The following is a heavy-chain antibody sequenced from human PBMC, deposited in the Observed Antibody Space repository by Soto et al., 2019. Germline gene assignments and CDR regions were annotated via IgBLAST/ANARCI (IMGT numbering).Heavy chain of an antibody. V-gene: IGHV3-23*01. CDR1: GFTFSNYA. Sequence: EVQLLESGGGLVQPGGSLRLSCAASGFTFSNYAMTWVRQAAGKGLEWVSSISGPGGSTYYADSVQGRFTISRDNSKNMLFLQMHSLRAEDTALYYCSRDERIAVAGTDTWGQGILVTVTS. J-gene: IGHJ5*02. CDR2: ISGPGGST. D-gene: IGHD6-19*01. CDR3: SRDERIAVAGTDT.